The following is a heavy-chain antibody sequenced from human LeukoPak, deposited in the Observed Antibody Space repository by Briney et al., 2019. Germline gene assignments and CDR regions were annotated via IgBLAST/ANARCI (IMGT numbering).Heavy chain of an antibody. J-gene: IGHJ3*02. CDR3: AREAPMVGDSFDI. CDR1: GYIFIVYQ. V-gene: IGHV1-2*02. Sequence: ASVKVSCKTSGYIFIVYQLNWVRQAPGEGLEWMAWINPNGGGTKYAQKFQDRLTMTWDTSISTAYMELNTLTSDDTAVYYCAREAPMVGDSFDIWGHGTMVTVSS. D-gene: IGHD3-10*02. CDR2: INPNGGGT.